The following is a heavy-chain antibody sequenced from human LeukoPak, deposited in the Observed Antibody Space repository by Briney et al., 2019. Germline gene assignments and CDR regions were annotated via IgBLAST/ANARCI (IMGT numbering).Heavy chain of an antibody. CDR3: ARHRRYYGSGSYYSDFDS. CDR1: GGSISSSSYY. D-gene: IGHD3-10*01. V-gene: IGHV4-39*01. Sequence: SETLSLTCTVSGGSISSSSYYWGWIRQPPGKGLEWIGSIFYSGSTYYNLSLKSPVTISADMSKNYFSLRLSSVTAADTATYYCARHRRYYGSGSYYSDFDSWGQGILVTVSS. CDR2: IFYSGST. J-gene: IGHJ4*02.